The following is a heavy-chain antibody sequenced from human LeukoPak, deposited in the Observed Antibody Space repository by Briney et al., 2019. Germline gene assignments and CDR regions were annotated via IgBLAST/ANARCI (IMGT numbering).Heavy chain of an antibody. CDR1: GGSISSSSYY. CDR3: ARTTEGYCRGRSCYSYYYYMDV. Sequence: SETLSLTCTVSGGSISSSSYYWGWIRQPPGKGLEWIGNIYYSGSTNYNPPLKSRVTISVDASKNQFSLKLSSVTAADTAVYYCARTTEGYCRGRSCYSYYYYMDVWGKGTTVTVSS. D-gene: IGHD2-15*01. J-gene: IGHJ6*03. V-gene: IGHV4-61*05. CDR2: IYYSGST.